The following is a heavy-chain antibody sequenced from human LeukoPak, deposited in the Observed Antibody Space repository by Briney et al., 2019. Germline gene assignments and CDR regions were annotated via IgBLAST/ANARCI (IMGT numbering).Heavy chain of an antibody. Sequence: GGPLRLSCAASGFTFSSYAMSWVRQAPGKGLEWVSAISGSGGSTYYADSVKGRFTISRDNSKNTLYLQMNSLRAEDTAVYYCANVPRRFGELLSDYWGQGTLVTVSS. J-gene: IGHJ4*02. D-gene: IGHD3-10*01. CDR1: GFTFSSYA. CDR2: ISGSGGST. CDR3: ANVPRRFGELLSDY. V-gene: IGHV3-23*01.